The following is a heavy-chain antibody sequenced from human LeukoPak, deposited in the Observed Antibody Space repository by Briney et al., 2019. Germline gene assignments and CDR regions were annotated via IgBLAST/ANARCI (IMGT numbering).Heavy chain of an antibody. CDR2: ISGSGGST. CDR1: GFTFSSYA. J-gene: IGHJ4*02. V-gene: IGHV3-23*01. CDR3: AKAALTMIVVGIDSDY. Sequence: GGSLRLSCAASGFTFSSYAMSWVRQAPGKGLEWVSAISGSGGSTYYADSVKGRFTISRDNSKNTLYLQMNSLRAEDTAVYYCAKAALTMIVVGIDSDYWGQGTLVTVSS. D-gene: IGHD3-22*01.